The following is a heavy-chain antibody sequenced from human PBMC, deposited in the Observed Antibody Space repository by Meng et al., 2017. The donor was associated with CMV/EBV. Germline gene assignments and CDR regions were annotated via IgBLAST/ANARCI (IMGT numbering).Heavy chain of an antibody. CDR1: GYPFTSYS. V-gene: IGHV1-46*01. J-gene: IGHJ4*02. Sequence: SGYPFTSYSMHWVRQAPGQGLEWMGIINPSGGSTSYAQKFQGRVTMTRDTSTSTVYMELSSLRSEDTAVYYCARVDVDTAMDEEGFDYWGQGTLVTVSS. D-gene: IGHD5-18*01. CDR2: INPSGGST. CDR3: ARVDVDTAMDEEGFDY.